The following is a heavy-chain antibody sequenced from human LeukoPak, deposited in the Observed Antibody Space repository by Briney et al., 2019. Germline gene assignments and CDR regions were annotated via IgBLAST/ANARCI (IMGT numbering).Heavy chain of an antibody. V-gene: IGHV1-18*01. D-gene: IGHD5-12*01. J-gene: IGHJ4*02. CDR3: ARDLRGYSGYDLDY. Sequence: ASVKVSCTASGYTFTSYGISWVRQAPGQGLEWMGWISAYNGNTNYAQKLQGRVTMTTDTSTSTAYMELRSLRSDDTAVYYCARDLRGYSGYDLDYWGQGTLVTVSS. CDR1: GYTFTSYG. CDR2: ISAYNGNT.